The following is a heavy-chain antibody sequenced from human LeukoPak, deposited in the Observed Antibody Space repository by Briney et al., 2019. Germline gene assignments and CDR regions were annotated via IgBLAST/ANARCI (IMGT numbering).Heavy chain of an antibody. CDR1: GYSISSGYY. J-gene: IGHJ5*02. CDR2: IYHSGRT. Sequence: PSETLSLTCTVSGYSISSGYYWGWIRQPPGKGLEWIGSIYHSGRTFYNPSLKSRVTISVDTSKNQFSLKLTSVTAADTAVYYCARDRGGIAARVESWFDPWGQGTLVTVSS. D-gene: IGHD6-6*01. CDR3: ARDRGGIAARVESWFDP. V-gene: IGHV4-38-2*02.